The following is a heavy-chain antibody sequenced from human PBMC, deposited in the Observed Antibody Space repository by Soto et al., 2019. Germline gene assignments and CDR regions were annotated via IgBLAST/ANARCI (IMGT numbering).Heavy chain of an antibody. CDR3: ARDGYGEFGEDYYYGMDV. Sequence: GGSLRLSCAASGFTFSSYAMHWVRQAPGKGLEWVAVISYDGSNKYYADSVKGRFTISRDNSKNTLYLQMNSLRAEDTAVYYCARDGYGEFGEDYYYGMDVSGQATTVTVSS. J-gene: IGHJ6*02. CDR1: GFTFSSYA. CDR2: ISYDGSNK. D-gene: IGHD4-17*01. V-gene: IGHV3-30-3*01.